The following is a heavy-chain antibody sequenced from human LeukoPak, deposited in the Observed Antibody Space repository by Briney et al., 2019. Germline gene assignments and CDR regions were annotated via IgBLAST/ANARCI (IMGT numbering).Heavy chain of an antibody. CDR2: INSDGSTT. Sequence: GGSLRLSCAASGFTFSSYWMHWARQAPGKGLVWVSRINSDGSTTSSADSVKGRVTISRDNSKNTLYLQMNSLRAEDTAVYYCAKADHYVWGTPFDYWGQGTLVTVSS. V-gene: IGHV3-74*01. D-gene: IGHD3-16*01. CDR1: GFTFSSYW. CDR3: AKADHYVWGTPFDY. J-gene: IGHJ4*02.